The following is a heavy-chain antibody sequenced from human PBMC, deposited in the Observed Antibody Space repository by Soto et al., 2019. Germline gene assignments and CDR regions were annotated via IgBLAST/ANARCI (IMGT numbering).Heavy chain of an antibody. CDR2: MSGNAENT. D-gene: IGHD3-3*01. V-gene: IGHV3-23*01. CDR1: GFTFTSYA. CDR3: ARHSLYGVVRNFDY. J-gene: IGHJ4*02. Sequence: PGGSLRLSCVASGFTFTSYAMSWVRQAPGKGLEWVSAMSGNAENTYYADSVKGRFTVSRDSAKNMLYLYLNSLRAEDTAVYYCARHSLYGVVRNFDYWAQGTLVTVS.